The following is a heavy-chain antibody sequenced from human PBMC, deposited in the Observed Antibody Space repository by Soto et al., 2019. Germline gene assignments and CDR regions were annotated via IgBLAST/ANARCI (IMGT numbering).Heavy chain of an antibody. CDR2: INSNSGAT. D-gene: IGHD3-3*01. V-gene: IGHV1-2*02. CDR3: ARGGGTILAPLP. CDR1: GYTFTGYF. Sequence: QVQLVQSGAEVKKPGASVKVSCKASGYTFTGYFMHWVRQAPGQGLEWMGWINSNSGATKYAQKFQGRVTLSRETSISTAYMELSGLRSDDTAVYYCARGGGTILAPLPWGQGTLVTVSS. J-gene: IGHJ5*02.